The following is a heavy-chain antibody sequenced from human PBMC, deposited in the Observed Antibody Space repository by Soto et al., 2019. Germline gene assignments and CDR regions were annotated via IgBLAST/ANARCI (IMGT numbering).Heavy chain of an antibody. Sequence: SGPTLVNPTQTLTLTCTFSGFSLSTSGVGVGWIRQPPGKALEWLALIYWNDDKRYSPSLKSRLTITKDTSKNQVVLTMTNMDPVDTATYVCALTVDTAMVWVYWGQGTLVTVSS. CDR3: ALTVDTAMVWVY. CDR2: IYWNDDK. CDR1: GFSLSTSGVG. J-gene: IGHJ4*02. V-gene: IGHV2-5*01. D-gene: IGHD5-18*01.